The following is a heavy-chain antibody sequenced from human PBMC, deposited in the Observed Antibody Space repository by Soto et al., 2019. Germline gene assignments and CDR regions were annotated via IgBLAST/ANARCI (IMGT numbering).Heavy chain of an antibody. Sequence: ASVKVSCKASGYTFTSYGISWVRQAPGQGLEWMGWISAYNGNTNYAQKLQGRVTMTTDTSTSTAYMELRSLRSDDTAVYYCAREPRYSSGWDDEYFQHWGQGTLVTVS. D-gene: IGHD6-19*01. CDR1: GYTFTSYG. J-gene: IGHJ1*01. CDR3: AREPRYSSGWDDEYFQH. CDR2: ISAYNGNT. V-gene: IGHV1-18*01.